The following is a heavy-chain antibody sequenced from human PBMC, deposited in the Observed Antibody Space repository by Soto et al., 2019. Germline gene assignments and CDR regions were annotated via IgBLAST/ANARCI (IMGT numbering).Heavy chain of an antibody. Sequence: GGSLRLSCAASGFTFSSYAMSWVRQAPGKGLEWVSAISGSGGSTYYADSVKGRFTISRDNSKNTLYLQMNSLRAEDTAVYYCAKTAKYYDFWSGYYTGGVEFDYWGQGTLVTVSS. CDR2: ISGSGGST. D-gene: IGHD3-3*01. CDR1: GFTFSSYA. J-gene: IGHJ4*02. V-gene: IGHV3-23*01. CDR3: AKTAKYYDFWSGYYTGGVEFDY.